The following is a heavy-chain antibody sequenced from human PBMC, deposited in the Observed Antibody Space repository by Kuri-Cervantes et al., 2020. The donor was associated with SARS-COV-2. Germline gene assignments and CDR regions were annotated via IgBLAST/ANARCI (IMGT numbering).Heavy chain of an antibody. CDR1: GGSISSYY. D-gene: IGHD6-19*01. J-gene: IGHJ5*02. CDR2: IYYSGST. CDR3: ARGIAVALHWFDP. V-gene: IGHV4-39*01. Sequence: SETLSLTCTVSGGSISSYYWSWIRQPPGKGLEWIGSIYYSGSTYYNPSLKSRVTISVDTTKNQFSRKLSSVTAADTAVYYCARGIAVALHWFDPWGQGTLVSVSS.